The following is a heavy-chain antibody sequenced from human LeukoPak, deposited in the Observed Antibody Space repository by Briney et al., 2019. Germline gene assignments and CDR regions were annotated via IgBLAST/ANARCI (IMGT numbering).Heavy chain of an antibody. Sequence: PRASVKVSCKASGGTFSSYAISWVRQAPGQGLEWMGGIIPIFGTANYAQKFQGRVTITADKSTSTAYMELSSLRSEDTAVYYCARARGAAAGYFDYWGQGTLVTVSS. J-gene: IGHJ4*02. V-gene: IGHV1-69*06. CDR3: ARARGAAAGYFDY. CDR2: IIPIFGTA. D-gene: IGHD6-13*01. CDR1: GGTFSSYA.